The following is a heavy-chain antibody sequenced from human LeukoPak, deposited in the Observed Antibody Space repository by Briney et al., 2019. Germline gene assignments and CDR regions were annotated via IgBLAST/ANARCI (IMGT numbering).Heavy chain of an antibody. D-gene: IGHD3-22*01. V-gene: IGHV3-33*06. CDR3: AKPYYYDSSGYYCYFDD. J-gene: IGHJ4*02. CDR2: IWYDGSNK. Sequence: GGSLRLSCAASGFTFSSYGMHWVRQAPGKGLKWVAVIWYDGSNKYYADSVKGRFTISRDNSKNTLYLQMNSLRAEDTAVYYCAKPYYYDSSGYYCYFDDWSQGTLVTVSS. CDR1: GFTFSSYG.